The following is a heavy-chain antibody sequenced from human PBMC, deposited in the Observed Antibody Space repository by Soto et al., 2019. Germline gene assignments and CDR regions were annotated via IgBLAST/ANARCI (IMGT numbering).Heavy chain of an antibody. V-gene: IGHV3-7*03. J-gene: IGHJ5*02. CDR2: IRQDGGAQ. D-gene: IGHD3-10*01. CDR1: GFTFTTYW. CDR3: VRGGHGSGSYLGSS. Sequence: EEQLVESGGGLAQPGGSLRLSCVASGFTFTTYWMSWVRQVPGKGLEWVANIRQDGGAQYYVDSVKGRFTISRDNAKNSVYLQMDSLRVEDTAVYYCVRGGHGSGSYLGSSWGQGILVTVSS.